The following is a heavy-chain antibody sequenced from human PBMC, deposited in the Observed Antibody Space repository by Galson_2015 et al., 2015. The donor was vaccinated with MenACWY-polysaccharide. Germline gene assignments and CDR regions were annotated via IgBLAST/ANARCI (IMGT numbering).Heavy chain of an antibody. CDR1: EFSMTSYA. CDR3: AKSSQWGAAAVGSFDH. D-gene: IGHD6-13*01. CDR2: ISGSGIDI. V-gene: IGHV3-23*01. J-gene: IGHJ4*02. Sequence: SLRLSCAASEFSMTSYAVNWVRQAPGKGLEWVGVISGSGIDIRYADSVKGRFTISRDTSKSTLYLQMDSVRAEDTAKYYCAKSSQWGAAAVGSFDHWGQGTLVTVSS.